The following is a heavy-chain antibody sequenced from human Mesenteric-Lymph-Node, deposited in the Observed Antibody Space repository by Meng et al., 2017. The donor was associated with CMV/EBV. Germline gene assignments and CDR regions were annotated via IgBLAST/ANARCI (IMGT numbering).Heavy chain of an antibody. J-gene: IGHJ5*02. D-gene: IGHD1-7*01. CDR2: ISSSSSYI. Sequence: GGSLRLSCAASGFTFSSYSMNWVRQAPGKGLEWVSSISSSSSYIYYADSVKGRFTISRDNAKNSLYLQVNSLRAEDTAVYYCARGGGNWNYEGGWFDPWGQGTLVTVSS. CDR1: GFTFSSYS. V-gene: IGHV3-21*01. CDR3: ARGGGNWNYEGGWFDP.